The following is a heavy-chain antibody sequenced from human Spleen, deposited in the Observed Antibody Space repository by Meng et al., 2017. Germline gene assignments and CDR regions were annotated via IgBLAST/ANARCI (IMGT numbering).Heavy chain of an antibody. V-gene: IGHV4-61*02. CDR2: IYTSGST. CDR3: ASGTIDSSGKYYYYYYGMDV. J-gene: IGHJ6*02. CDR1: GGSISSGSYY. D-gene: IGHD3-22*01. Sequence: SETLSLTCTVSGGSISSGSYYWSWIRQPAGKGLEWIGRIYTSGSTNYNPSLESRVTISVDTSKNQFSLKLSSVTAADTAVYYCASGTIDSSGKYYYYYYGMDVWGQGTTVTVSS.